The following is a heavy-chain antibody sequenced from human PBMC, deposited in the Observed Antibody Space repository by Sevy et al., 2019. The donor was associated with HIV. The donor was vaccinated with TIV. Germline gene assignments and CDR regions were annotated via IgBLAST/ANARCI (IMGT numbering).Heavy chain of an antibody. CDR1: GYSLSKLS. Sequence: ASVKVSCKVFGYSLSKLSMHWVRQAQGKGLEWMGSLDPGHGEITYAQRLQGRVTMTEDTSTDTAYMELSSLTSEDTATYYCATVGLGYYSGASYYQGDWFDPWGQGTLVTVSS. CDR2: LDPGHGEI. D-gene: IGHD2-15*01. J-gene: IGHJ5*02. CDR3: ATVGLGYYSGASYYQGDWFDP. V-gene: IGHV1-24*01.